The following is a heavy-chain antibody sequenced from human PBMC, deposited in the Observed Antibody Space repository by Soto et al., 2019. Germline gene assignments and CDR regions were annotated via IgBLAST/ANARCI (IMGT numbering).Heavy chain of an antibody. V-gene: IGHV5-51*01. D-gene: IGHD3-22*01. CDR3: VRVPIGHSDDSGYSDS. CDR2: IYPGDSDT. CDR1: GYSFTNYW. J-gene: IGHJ5*01. Sequence: PGESLKISCKTSGYSFTNYWIGWVRQMPGKGLELMGIIYPGDSDTRYSPSFQGHVTISADKSISTAYLQWSSLKASDTAMYYCVRVPIGHSDDSGYSDSWGQGTQVTVSS.